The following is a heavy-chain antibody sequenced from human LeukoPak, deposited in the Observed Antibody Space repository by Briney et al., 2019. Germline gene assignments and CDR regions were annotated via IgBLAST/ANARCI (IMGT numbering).Heavy chain of an antibody. CDR3: ARGGSYPRDAFDI. V-gene: IGHV1-18*01. CDR2: ISAYNGNT. D-gene: IGHD1-26*01. J-gene: IGHJ3*02. CDR1: GYTFTSYG. Sequence: GASVKVSCKASGYTFTSYGISWVRQAPGQGLEWMGWISAYNGNTNYAQKFQGRVTMTRDTSISTAYMELSRLRSDDTAVYYCARGGSYPRDAFDIWGQGTMVTVSS.